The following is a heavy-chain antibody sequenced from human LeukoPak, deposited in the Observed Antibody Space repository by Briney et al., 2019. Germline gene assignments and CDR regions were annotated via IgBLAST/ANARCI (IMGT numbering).Heavy chain of an antibody. CDR1: GFLFRAYA. CDR3: AREAWRPYLDY. CDR2: ITITDGGA. Sequence: GGSLRLSCEASGFLFRAYAMSWVRQAPGKGLEWLSTITITDGGAYYIDSVKGRFTMSRDNSKNTLCLQMNSLRAEDTAVYYCAREAWRPYLDYWGQGTPVTVSS. V-gene: IGHV3-23*01. D-gene: IGHD3-3*01. J-gene: IGHJ4*02.